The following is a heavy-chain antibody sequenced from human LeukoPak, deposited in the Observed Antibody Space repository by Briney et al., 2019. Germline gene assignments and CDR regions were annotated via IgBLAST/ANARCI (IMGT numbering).Heavy chain of an antibody. CDR3: AKRGPGYDSSGYPPYYFDS. CDR2: ISGSGGVT. V-gene: IGHV3-23*01. D-gene: IGHD3-22*01. J-gene: IGHJ4*02. Sequence: PGGSLRLSCAASGFTFSSYAMSWVRQVPGKGLEWVSGISGSGGVTYYADSVKGRFTISRDNSENTLYLQMNTLRADDTAVYYCAKRGPGYDSSGYPPYYFDSWGQGTLVTVSS. CDR1: GFTFSSYA.